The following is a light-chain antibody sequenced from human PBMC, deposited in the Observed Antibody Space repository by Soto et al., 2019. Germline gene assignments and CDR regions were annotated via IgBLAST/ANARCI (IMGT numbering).Light chain of an antibody. CDR3: QQYGSSPLIT. CDR2: GVS. V-gene: IGKV3-20*01. Sequence: EIVLTQSPGNLSLSPGQRATLSCRASQRLSASDIAWYQQKPGQAPKFLIYGVSSRATGIPDRFSGSGSGTDFTLTISRLEPEDFAVYHCQQYGSSPLITFGQGTRLEIK. CDR1: QRLSASD. J-gene: IGKJ5*01.